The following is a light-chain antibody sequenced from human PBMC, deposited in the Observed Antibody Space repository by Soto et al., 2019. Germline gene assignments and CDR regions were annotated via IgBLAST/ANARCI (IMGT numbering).Light chain of an antibody. V-gene: IGLV1-40*01. CDR1: SSNIGAGYD. J-gene: IGLJ1*01. CDR2: DDS. CDR3: QSYDSSLSGDV. Sequence: QSVLTQPPSVSGAPGQRVTISCTGSSSNIGAGYDVHWYQQLPGTAPKLLIYDDSNRPSGVPDRFSGSKSGTSASPAITGLQAEDEADYYCQSYDSSLSGDVFGTGTKLTVL.